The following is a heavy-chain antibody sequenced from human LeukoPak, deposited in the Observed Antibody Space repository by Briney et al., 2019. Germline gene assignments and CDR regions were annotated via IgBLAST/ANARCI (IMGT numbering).Heavy chain of an antibody. D-gene: IGHD3-9*01. CDR3: ARDKRGYDILTGYYSQGWFDP. V-gene: IGHV4-59*01. J-gene: IGHJ5*02. CDR1: GGSISSYY. Sequence: SETLSLTCTVSGGSISSYYWSWIRQPPGKGLEWIGYIYYSGSTNYNPSLTSRGTISVDTSKNQFSLKLSSVTAADTAVYYCARDKRGYDILTGYYSQGWFDPWGQGTLVTVSS. CDR2: IYYSGST.